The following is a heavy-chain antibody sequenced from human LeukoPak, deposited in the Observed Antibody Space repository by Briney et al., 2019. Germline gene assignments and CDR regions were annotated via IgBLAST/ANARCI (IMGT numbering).Heavy chain of an antibody. Sequence: GGSLGLSCAASGFTFSDHIMNWVRQLPGKRLEWVAYVSGSGSTVCCADSVKGRFTISRDNGKDSVYLHMSSLRAEDTAVYYCARDRPNWAIDYWGQGTLVTVSS. CDR2: VSGSGSTV. V-gene: IGHV3-48*01. CDR1: GFTFSDHI. J-gene: IGHJ4*02. D-gene: IGHD7-27*01. CDR3: ARDRPNWAIDY.